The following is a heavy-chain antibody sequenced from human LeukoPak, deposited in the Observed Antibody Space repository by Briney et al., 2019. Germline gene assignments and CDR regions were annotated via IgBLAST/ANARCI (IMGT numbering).Heavy chain of an antibody. D-gene: IGHD3-22*01. CDR2: IYSGGST. Sequence: GGSLRLSCAASGFTVSSNYMSWVRQAPGKGLEWVSVIYSGGSTYYADSVKGQFTISRHDSKNTLYLQVNSLRAEDTAVYYCARVYYDSSGYYLDYWGQGTLVTVSS. CDR1: GFTVSSNY. CDR3: ARVYYDSSGYYLDY. J-gene: IGHJ4*02. V-gene: IGHV3-53*04.